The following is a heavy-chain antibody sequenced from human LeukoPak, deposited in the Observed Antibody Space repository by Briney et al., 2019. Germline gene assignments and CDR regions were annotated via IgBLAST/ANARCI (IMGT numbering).Heavy chain of an antibody. CDR1: GYTFTGYY. D-gene: IGHD3-10*01. V-gene: IGHV1-2*02. Sequence: ASVKVSCKASGYTFTGYYIHWVRQAPGQGLECVGWINPNSGGTNYAQKFQGRVTMTRDTSISTAYMELSRLRSDDTAVYYCARGGSGSYYSWLDPWGQGTLVTVSS. CDR2: INPNSGGT. J-gene: IGHJ5*02. CDR3: ARGGSGSYYSWLDP.